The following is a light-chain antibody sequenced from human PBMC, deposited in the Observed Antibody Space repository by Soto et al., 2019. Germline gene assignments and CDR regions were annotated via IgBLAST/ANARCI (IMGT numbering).Light chain of an antibody. CDR1: SSDVGAYNL. V-gene: IGLV2-14*03. Sequence: QSALTQPASVSGSPGQSITISCTGTSSDVGAYNLVSWYQQHPGRAPKLFIFDVSDRPSGVSNRFSGSKSGNTASLTISWLQGEDEDFYYCSSYSNTSTLVFGGGTKRTVL. CDR2: DVS. J-gene: IGLJ3*02. CDR3: SSYSNTSTLV.